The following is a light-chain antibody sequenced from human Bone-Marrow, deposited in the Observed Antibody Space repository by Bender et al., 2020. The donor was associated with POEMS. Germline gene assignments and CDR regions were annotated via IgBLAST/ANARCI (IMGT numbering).Light chain of an antibody. CDR3: QSYDNSLGGWV. CDR1: SSNTGSGYD. J-gene: IGLJ3*02. CDR2: GYN. Sequence: QSVLTQPPSVSGAPGQRVTISCTGSSSNTGSGYDINWYQHLPGTAPKLLIYGYNNRPSGVPDRFSGSKSGTSASLAITVLQAEDEGDYYCQSYDNSLGGWVFGRGTKLTVL. V-gene: IGLV1-40*01.